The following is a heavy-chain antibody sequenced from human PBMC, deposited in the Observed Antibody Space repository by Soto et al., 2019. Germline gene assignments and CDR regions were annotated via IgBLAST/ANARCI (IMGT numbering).Heavy chain of an antibody. V-gene: IGHV5-51*01. D-gene: IGHD2-15*01. Sequence: KISCKGSGYSFTXYWIGWVRQMPGKGLERMGIXYPGDSDTRYSPSFQGQVTISADKSISTAYLQWSSLKASDTAMYYCARLGRYCSGGSCYSAPYYYYYYGMDVWGQGTTVTVSS. CDR1: GYSFTXYW. CDR2: XYPGDSDT. CDR3: ARLGRYCSGGSCYSAPYYYYYYGMDV. J-gene: IGHJ6*02.